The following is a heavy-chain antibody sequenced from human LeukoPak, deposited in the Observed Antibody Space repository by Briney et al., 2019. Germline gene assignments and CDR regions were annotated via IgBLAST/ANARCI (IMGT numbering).Heavy chain of an antibody. D-gene: IGHD2-15*01. CDR2: IYYSGST. CDR3: ARVKAAATQHYYYMDV. CDR1: GGSISSGGYS. J-gene: IGHJ6*03. Sequence: PSQTLSLTCAVSGGSISSGGYSWRWIRQPPGKGLEWIGYIYYSGSTYYNPSLNSRVTISVDTSKNQFSLKLSSVTAADTGVYYCARVKAAATQHYYYMDVWGKGTTVTVSS. V-gene: IGHV4-30-4*07.